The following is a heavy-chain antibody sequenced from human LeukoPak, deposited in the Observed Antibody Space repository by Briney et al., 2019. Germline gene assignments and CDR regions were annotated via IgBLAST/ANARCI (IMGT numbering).Heavy chain of an antibody. J-gene: IGHJ5*02. CDR1: GYTLTELS. D-gene: IGHD3-10*01. Sequence: ASVKVSCKVSGYTLTELSMHWVRQAPGKGLEWMGGFDPEDGETIYAQKFQGRVTMTEDTSTDTAYMELSSLRSEDTGVYYCATDRGMVRGVISWFDPWGQGTLVTVSS. V-gene: IGHV1-24*01. CDR3: ATDRGMVRGVISWFDP. CDR2: FDPEDGET.